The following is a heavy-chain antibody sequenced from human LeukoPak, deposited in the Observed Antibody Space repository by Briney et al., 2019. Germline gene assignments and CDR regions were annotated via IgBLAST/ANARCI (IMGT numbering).Heavy chain of an antibody. J-gene: IGHJ4*02. D-gene: IGHD1-26*01. Sequence: MPSETLSLTCTVSGDSISSSSSGYYWGWIRQPPGEGLEWIGSIYYTGSTYYNSSLKSRVTISVDTSKNQFSLNLSSVTAADTAVYYCARQLLVGATGDFDYWGQGTLVTVSS. CDR1: GDSISSSSSGYY. CDR3: ARQLLVGATGDFDY. V-gene: IGHV4-39*01. CDR2: IYYTGST.